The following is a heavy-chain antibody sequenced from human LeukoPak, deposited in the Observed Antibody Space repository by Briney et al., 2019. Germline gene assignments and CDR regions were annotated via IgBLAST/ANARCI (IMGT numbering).Heavy chain of an antibody. CDR3: ARGGDSGYDYY. Sequence: SETLSLTCTVSGGSISRYYWSWIRQSPGKGLEWIGYIYYSGRTNYNPSLKSRVTISVDTSKNPFSLKLSSVTAADTAVYYCARGGDSGYDYYWGQGTLVTVSS. CDR2: IYYSGRT. V-gene: IGHV4-59*13. J-gene: IGHJ4*02. CDR1: GGSISRYY. D-gene: IGHD5-12*01.